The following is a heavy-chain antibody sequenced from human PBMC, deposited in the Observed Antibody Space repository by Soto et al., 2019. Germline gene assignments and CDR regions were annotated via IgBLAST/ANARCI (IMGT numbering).Heavy chain of an antibody. CDR2: ISYDGSNK. V-gene: IGHV3-30*18. J-gene: IGHJ3*02. CDR1: GFTFSSYG. Sequence: GGSLRLSCAASGFTFSSYGMHWVRQAPGKGLEWVAVISYDGSNKYYADSVKGRFTISRDNSKNTLYLQMNSLRAEDTAVYYCAKRPSGWGDAFDIWGQGTMVTVSS. D-gene: IGHD6-19*01. CDR3: AKRPSGWGDAFDI.